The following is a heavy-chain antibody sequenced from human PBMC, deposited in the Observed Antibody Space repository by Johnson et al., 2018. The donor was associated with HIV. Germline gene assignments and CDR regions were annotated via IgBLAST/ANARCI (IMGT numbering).Heavy chain of an antibody. D-gene: IGHD3/OR15-3a*01. V-gene: IGHV3-33*06. CDR3: AKGFFELDDAFDI. CDR1: GFSFSGYG. CDR2: IWYDGSNK. J-gene: IGHJ3*02. Sequence: SGFSFSGYGMHWVRQAPGKGLEWVAVIWYDGSNKYYADSVKGRFTISRDNSKNTLYLQMNSLRAEDTAVYYCAKGFFELDDAFDIWGQGTMVTVSS.